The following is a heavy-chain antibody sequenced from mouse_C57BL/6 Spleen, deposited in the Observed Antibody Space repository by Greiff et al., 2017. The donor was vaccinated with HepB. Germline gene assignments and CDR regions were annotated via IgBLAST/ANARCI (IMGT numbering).Heavy chain of an antibody. CDR2: ISSGSSTI. D-gene: IGHD1-2*01. CDR1: GFTFSDYG. CDR3: ARAVLFTTALWYFDV. Sequence: EVQRVESGGGLVKPGGSLKLSCAASGFTFSDYGMHWVRQAPEKGLEWVAYISSGSSTIYYVDTVKGRFTISRDNAKNTLFLQMTSLRSEDTAMYYCARAVLFTTALWYFDVWGTGTTVTVSS. V-gene: IGHV5-17*01. J-gene: IGHJ1*03.